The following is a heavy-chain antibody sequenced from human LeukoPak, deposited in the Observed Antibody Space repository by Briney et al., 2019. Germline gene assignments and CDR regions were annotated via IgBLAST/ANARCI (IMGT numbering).Heavy chain of an antibody. Sequence: PSQTLSLTCAVSGGSISSGGYSWSWTRQPPGKGLEWIGYIYHSGSTYYNPSLKSRVTISVDRSKNQFSLKLSSVTAADTAVYYCASSSSWPPEGYWGQGTLVTVSS. V-gene: IGHV4-30-2*01. D-gene: IGHD6-13*01. J-gene: IGHJ4*02. CDR2: IYHSGST. CDR1: GGSISSGGYS. CDR3: ASSSSWPPEGY.